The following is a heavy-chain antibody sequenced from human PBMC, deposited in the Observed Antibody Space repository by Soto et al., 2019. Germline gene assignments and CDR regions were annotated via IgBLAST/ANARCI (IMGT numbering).Heavy chain of an antibody. CDR1: VFTCSGYG. D-gene: IGHD3-3*01. J-gene: IGHJ6*02. Sequence: PWGSLRLSGVASVFTCSGYGMHWVRQAPGKGLEWVAVISYEGSNKYYADAVKGRFTISRDNSINTMYLEMNSLRAEDTAVYYCAKDRKTIFGVVPFSGGMDVWGQGTTVTVSS. CDR3: AKDRKTIFGVVPFSGGMDV. V-gene: IGHV3-30*18. CDR2: ISYEGSNK.